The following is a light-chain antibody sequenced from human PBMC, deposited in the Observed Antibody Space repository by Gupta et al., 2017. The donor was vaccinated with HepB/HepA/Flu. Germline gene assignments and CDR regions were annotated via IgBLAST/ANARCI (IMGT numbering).Light chain of an antibody. CDR3: SAWDSSLSVGV. V-gene: IGLV10-54*01. J-gene: IGLJ3*02. CDR2: RNN. Sequence: QAGLTQPPSVSKDLRQTATLACTGNINNVGNQGAGWLQQHQGHPPKRLSYRNNSRPSGISERFSAFRSGNRAFLTITGLQSDDEADDYCSAWDSSLSVGVFGGGTKLSVL. CDR1: INNVGNQG.